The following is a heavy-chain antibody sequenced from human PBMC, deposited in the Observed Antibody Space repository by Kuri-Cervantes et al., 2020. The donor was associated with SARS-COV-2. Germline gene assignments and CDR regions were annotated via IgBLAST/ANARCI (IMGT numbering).Heavy chain of an antibody. V-gene: IGHV4-39*07. D-gene: IGHD5-18*01. CDR2: IYYSGST. CDR1: GGSFSSYY. J-gene: IGHJ4*02. CDR3: ARSVDTAMVDRRPFDY. Sequence: SETLSLTCAVYGGSFSSYYWGWIRQPPGKGLEWIGSIYYSGSTYYNPSLKSRVTISVDTSKNQFSLKLSSVTAADTAVYYCARSVDTAMVDRRPFDYWGQGTLVTVSS.